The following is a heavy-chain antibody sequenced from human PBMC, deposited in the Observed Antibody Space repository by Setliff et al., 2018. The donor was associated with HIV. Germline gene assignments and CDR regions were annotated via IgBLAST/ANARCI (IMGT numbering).Heavy chain of an antibody. Sequence: SETLSLTCTVSGGSISYHYWSWIRQPAGKGLEWIGHIYISGSTNYNPSLKSRVTISVDTSKNQLSLKLTSVSAADTAVYYCARGRLRTVTSLIKKRASYTWLDPWGQGTLVTVSS. CDR3: ARGRLRTVTSLIKKRASYTWLDP. V-gene: IGHV4-4*07. CDR1: GGSISYHY. D-gene: IGHD3-16*01. CDR2: IYISGST. J-gene: IGHJ5*02.